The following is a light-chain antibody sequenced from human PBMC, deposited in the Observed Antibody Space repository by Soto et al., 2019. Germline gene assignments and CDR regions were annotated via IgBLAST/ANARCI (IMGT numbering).Light chain of an antibody. CDR3: QKYNRAPIT. V-gene: IGKV1-27*01. Sequence: DIQMTQSPSSLSASVGDRVTITCRASQGITNYLAWYQQRPGKVPKLLIYAASTLQPGVPSRFSGSGSGTDFTLTISSLQPEDVATYYCQKYNRAPITFCQGTRLEIK. CDR2: AAS. CDR1: QGITNY. J-gene: IGKJ5*01.